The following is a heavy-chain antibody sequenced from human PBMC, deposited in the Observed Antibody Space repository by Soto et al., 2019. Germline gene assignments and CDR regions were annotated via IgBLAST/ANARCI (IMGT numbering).Heavy chain of an antibody. J-gene: IGHJ4*02. D-gene: IGHD3-3*01. CDR1: GYTFTGYY. CDR3: ARALRCGVVMIPAY. Sequence: ASEKVSCKASGYTFTGYYMHWVRQAPGQGLEWMGWINPNSDGTKYAEKFQGRVTMTRDTSISTAYMELSRLRSDVTAVYYCARALRCGVVMIPAYWGQGTLVTVSS. V-gene: IGHV1-2*02. CDR2: INPNSDGT.